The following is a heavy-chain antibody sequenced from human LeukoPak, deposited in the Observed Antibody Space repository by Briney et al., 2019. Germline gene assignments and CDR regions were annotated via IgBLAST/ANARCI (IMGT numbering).Heavy chain of an antibody. CDR1: GGSIISYY. V-gene: IGHV4-34*01. J-gene: IGHJ4*02. CDR2: INHSGST. CDR3: ASYYYDSSGMSSDY. Sequence: NPSETLSLTCTVSGGSIISYYWSWIRQPPGKGLEWIGEINHSGSTNYNPSLKSRVTISVDTSKNQFSLKLSSVTAADTAVYYCASYYYDSSGMSSDYWGQGTLVTVSS. D-gene: IGHD3-22*01.